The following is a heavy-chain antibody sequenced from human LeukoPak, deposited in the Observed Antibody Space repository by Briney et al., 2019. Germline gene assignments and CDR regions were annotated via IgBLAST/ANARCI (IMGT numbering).Heavy chain of an antibody. V-gene: IGHV1-2*02. Sequence: VASVKVSCKTSGYTFTGYYLHWVRQAPGQGLEWMGWINPNSGGTNYAQKFQGRVTMTRDTSFSTAYMELSRLRSDDSAVYYCVRNIWFGEFTASNCFDPWGQGTLVTVSS. CDR2: INPNSGGT. J-gene: IGHJ5*02. D-gene: IGHD3-10*01. CDR1: GYTFTGYY. CDR3: VRNIWFGEFTASNCFDP.